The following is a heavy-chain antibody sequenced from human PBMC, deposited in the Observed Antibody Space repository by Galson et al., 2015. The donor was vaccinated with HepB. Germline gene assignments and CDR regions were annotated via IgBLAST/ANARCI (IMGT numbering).Heavy chain of an antibody. CDR3: ARTYSSGWYGYFDI. J-gene: IGHJ3*02. CDR2: IYWEDDK. CDR1: GFSLSTSGMC. V-gene: IGHV2-70*11. Sequence: PALVKPTQTLTLTCTFSGFSLSTSGMCVSWIRQPPGKALEWLARIYWEDDKYYSTSLRTRVTISKDTSKNQVVLTMTNMDPMDTATYYCARTYSSGWYGYFDIWGQGTMVTVSS. D-gene: IGHD6-19*01.